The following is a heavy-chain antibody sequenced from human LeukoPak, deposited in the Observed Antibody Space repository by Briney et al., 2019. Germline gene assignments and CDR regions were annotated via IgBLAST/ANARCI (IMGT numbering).Heavy chain of an antibody. CDR2: ITGGGYST. D-gene: IGHD1-26*01. CDR1: GFTFSSYA. V-gene: IGHV3-23*01. CDR3: AKDASYSGTYIANFDY. J-gene: IGHJ4*02. Sequence: GGSLRLSCAASGFTFSSYAMTWVRHAPGKGLELVSSITGGGYSTYYADSVKGRFTISRDNSGNTLFLHMDSLRAEDTAVYYCAKDASYSGTYIANFDYWGQGTLVTVSS.